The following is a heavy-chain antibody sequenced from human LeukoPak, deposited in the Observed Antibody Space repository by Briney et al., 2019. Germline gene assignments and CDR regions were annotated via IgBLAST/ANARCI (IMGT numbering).Heavy chain of an antibody. CDR1: GGSISSYY. CDR2: IYTGGST. V-gene: IGHV4-4*07. Sequence: SETLSLTCTVSGGSISSYYWSWIRQPAGKGLEWIGRIYTGGSTNYNPSLKSRVTMSVDTSKNQFSLKLSSVTAADTAVYYCARDGYCSSTSCYILSWFDPWGQGTLVTVSS. J-gene: IGHJ5*02. CDR3: ARDGYCSSTSCYILSWFDP. D-gene: IGHD2-2*03.